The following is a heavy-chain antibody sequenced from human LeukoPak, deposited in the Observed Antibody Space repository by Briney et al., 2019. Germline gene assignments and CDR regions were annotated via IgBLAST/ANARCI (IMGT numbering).Heavy chain of an antibody. V-gene: IGHV3-30-3*01. D-gene: IGHD3-22*01. CDR1: GFTFSSYA. Sequence: GRSLRLSCAASGFTFSSYAMHWVRQAPGKGLEWVAVISYDGSNKYYADSAKGRFTISRDNSKNTLYLQMNSLRAEDTAVYYCASALVVITTPGNYWGQGTLVTVSS. J-gene: IGHJ4*02. CDR2: ISYDGSNK. CDR3: ASALVVITTPGNY.